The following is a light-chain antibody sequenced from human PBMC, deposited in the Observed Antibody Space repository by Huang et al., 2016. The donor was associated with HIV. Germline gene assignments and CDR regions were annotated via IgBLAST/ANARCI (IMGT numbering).Light chain of an antibody. Sequence: DIVLTQSPENLAVSLGGPATLTCRSSQSVLASSTNKNYLAWFQQISGQPPKLLIFWASTREAGVPDRFTGSVSGTHFTLTITNMKAEDAAIYYCQQYYKSPQTFGPGTRVEIK. CDR3: QQYYKSPQT. V-gene: IGKV4-1*01. CDR1: QSVLASSTNKNY. CDR2: WAS. J-gene: IGKJ1*01.